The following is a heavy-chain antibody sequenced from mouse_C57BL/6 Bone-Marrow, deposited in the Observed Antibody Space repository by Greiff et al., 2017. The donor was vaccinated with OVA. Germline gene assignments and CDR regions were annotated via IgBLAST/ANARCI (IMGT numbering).Heavy chain of an antibody. CDR3: ARQIYDGYFWYFDV. CDR2: ISSGSSTI. J-gene: IGHJ1*03. CDR1: GFTFSDYG. V-gene: IGHV5-17*01. D-gene: IGHD2-3*01. Sequence: EVKVVESGGGLVKPGGSLKLSCAASGFTFSDYGMHWVRQAPEKGLEWVAYISSGSSTIYYADTVKGRFTISRDNAKNTLFLQMTSLRSEDTAMYYCARQIYDGYFWYFDVWGTGTTVTVSS.